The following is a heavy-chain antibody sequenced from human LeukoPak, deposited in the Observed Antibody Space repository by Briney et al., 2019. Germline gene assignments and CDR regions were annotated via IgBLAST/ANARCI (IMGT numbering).Heavy chain of an antibody. CDR1: GGSISSSSYY. V-gene: IGHV4-39*01. J-gene: IGHJ6*03. D-gene: IGHD6-6*01. CDR2: IYYSGST. CDR3: ARQHGSSSPRLYYYYMDV. Sequence: PSETLSVTCTVSGGSISSSSYYWGWIRQPPGKGLEWIGSIYYSGSTYYNPSLKSRVTISVDTSKNHFSLKLSSVTAADTAVYYCARQHGSSSPRLYYYYMDVWGKGTTVTVSS.